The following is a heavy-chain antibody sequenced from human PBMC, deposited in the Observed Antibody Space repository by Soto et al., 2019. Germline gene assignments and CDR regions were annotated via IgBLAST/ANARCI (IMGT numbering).Heavy chain of an antibody. J-gene: IGHJ5*02. CDR2: INPNSGGT. CDR3: ARAASIAASEAYNWFDP. V-gene: IGHV1-2*04. CDR1: GYTFTGYY. Sequence: ASVKVSCKASGYTFTGYYMHWVRQAPGQGLEWMGWINPNSGGTNYAQKFQGWVTMTRDTSISTAYMELSRLRSDDMAVYYCARAASIAASEAYNWFDPWGQGTLVTVSS. D-gene: IGHD6-6*01.